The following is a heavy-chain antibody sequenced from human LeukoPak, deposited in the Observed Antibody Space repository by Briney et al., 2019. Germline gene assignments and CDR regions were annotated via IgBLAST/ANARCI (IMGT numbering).Heavy chain of an antibody. CDR3: AREIFNGFDI. J-gene: IGHJ3*02. CDR2: ISYDGSNK. Sequence: GGSLRLSCAGSGFTFRSYAMHWVQQAPGEGLEWVVVISYDGSNKDYADSVKGRFTISRDNSKNTLFLQMNSLRAEDTAVYYCAREIFNGFDIWGQGTMVTVSS. CDR1: GFTFRSYA. V-gene: IGHV3-30-3*01.